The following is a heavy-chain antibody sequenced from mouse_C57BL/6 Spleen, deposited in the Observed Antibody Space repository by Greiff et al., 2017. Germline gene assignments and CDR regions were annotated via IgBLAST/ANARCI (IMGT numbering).Heavy chain of an antibody. V-gene: IGHV1-15*01. CDR3: ANYNGSSAWFAY. J-gene: IGHJ3*01. CDR1: GYTFTDYE. CDR2: IDPETGGT. Sequence: QVQLQQSGAELVRPGASVTLSCKASGYTFTDYEMHWVKQTPVHGLEWIGAIDPETGGTAYNQKFKGKAILTADKSSSTAYMELRSLTSEDSAVYYCANYNGSSAWFAYWGQGTLVTVSA. D-gene: IGHD1-1*01.